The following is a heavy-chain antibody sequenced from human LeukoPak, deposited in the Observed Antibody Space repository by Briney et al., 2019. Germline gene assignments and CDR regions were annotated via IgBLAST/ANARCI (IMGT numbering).Heavy chain of an antibody. Sequence: PGGSLRLSCAASGFTFSSYEMNWVRQAPGKGLERVSYISSSGSTIYYADSVKGRFTISRDNAKNSLYLQMNSLRAEDTAVYYCARRRYGSGNIDYWGQGTLVTVSS. CDR2: ISSSGSTI. V-gene: IGHV3-48*03. J-gene: IGHJ4*02. D-gene: IGHD3-10*01. CDR3: ARRRYGSGNIDY. CDR1: GFTFSSYE.